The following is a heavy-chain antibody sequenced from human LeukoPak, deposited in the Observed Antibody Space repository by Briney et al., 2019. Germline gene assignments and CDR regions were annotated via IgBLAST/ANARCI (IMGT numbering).Heavy chain of an antibody. CDR2: VYYSGAT. D-gene: IGHD3-3*01. Sequence: PSETLSLTCTVSGGSILRSFDYWGWIRQPPGKGLEWIGSVYYSGATYYSPSLKSRVTISVDTSKNHFSLKLTSVTAADTAAYYCVGVILRFLEWSFDPWGQGTLVTVSS. V-gene: IGHV4-39*02. J-gene: IGHJ5*02. CDR1: GGSILRSFDY. CDR3: VGVILRFLEWSFDP.